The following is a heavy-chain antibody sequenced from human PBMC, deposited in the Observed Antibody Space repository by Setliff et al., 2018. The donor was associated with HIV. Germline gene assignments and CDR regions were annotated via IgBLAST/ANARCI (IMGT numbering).Heavy chain of an antibody. Sequence: ASVKVSCKASGYTFSNYYIHWVRQAPGQGLEWVGIINPSAVTSYGQKFQGRLTVTRDTSTSTVYMDLSSLRSEDTAVYYCVRGGGSSAYPPFEYWGQGTLVTVSS. CDR3: VRGGGSSAYPPFEY. CDR2: INPSAVT. CDR1: GYTFSNYY. J-gene: IGHJ4*02. V-gene: IGHV1-46*01. D-gene: IGHD3-16*01.